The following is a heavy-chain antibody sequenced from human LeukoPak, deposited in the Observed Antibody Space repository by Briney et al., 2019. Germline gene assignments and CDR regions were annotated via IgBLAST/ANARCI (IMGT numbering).Heavy chain of an antibody. Sequence: SETLSLTCTVSGYSISSGYYWGWIRQPPGKGLEWIGSIYHSGSTYYNPSLKSRVTISVDTSKNQFSLKLSSVTAADTAVYYCARDVYSGYDFWYWGQGTLVTVSS. D-gene: IGHD5-12*01. V-gene: IGHV4-38-2*02. CDR3: ARDVYSGYDFWY. CDR2: IYHSGST. CDR1: GYSISSGYY. J-gene: IGHJ4*02.